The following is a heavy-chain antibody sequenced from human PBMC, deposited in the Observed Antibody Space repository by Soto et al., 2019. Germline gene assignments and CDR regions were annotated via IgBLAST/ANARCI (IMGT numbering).Heavy chain of an antibody. V-gene: IGHV4-30-2*01. Sequence: PSETLSLTCVVSGGSISRGDFSWTWIRQPPGKGLEWVGYIYRSGSTYYNPSLKSPVSISLDKSKNQFSLNLTSVTAADTAVXYCARGKTNYFFXLWGQXXXXTVSX. CDR1: GGSISRGDFS. CDR2: IYRSGST. D-gene: IGHD3-10*01. CDR3: ARGKTNYFFXL. J-gene: IGHJ4*02.